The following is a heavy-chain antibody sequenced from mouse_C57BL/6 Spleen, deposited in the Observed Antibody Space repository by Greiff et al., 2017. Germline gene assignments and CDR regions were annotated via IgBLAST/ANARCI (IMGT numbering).Heavy chain of an antibody. CDR2: IYPGDGDT. Sequence: LEESGPELVKPGASVKISCKASGYAFSSSWMNWVKQRPGKGLEWIGRIYPGDGDTNYNGKFKGKATLTADKSSSTAYMQLSSLTSEDSAVYFCAIYYYGSSYPYWGQGTLVTVSA. J-gene: IGHJ3*01. CDR1: GYAFSSSW. D-gene: IGHD1-1*01. V-gene: IGHV1-82*01. CDR3: AIYYYGSSYPY.